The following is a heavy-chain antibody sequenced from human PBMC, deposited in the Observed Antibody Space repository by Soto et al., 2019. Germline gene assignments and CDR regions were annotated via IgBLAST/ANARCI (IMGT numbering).Heavy chain of an antibody. CDR3: TRDRSSFMRGRIRGPYGGLDV. CDR2: INSVASYV. V-gene: IGHV3-21*01. J-gene: IGHJ6*02. Sequence: QLVESGGGLVKPGGSLRVSCAASRFAFSSYSMHWVRQAPMKGLEWVASINSVASYVYYADSVEGRFTISRDNAKNSVYLQTNSLGAEDTDVYYCTRDRSSFMRGRIRGPYGGLDVWGQGTTVLVS. D-gene: IGHD3-10*01. CDR1: RFAFSSYS.